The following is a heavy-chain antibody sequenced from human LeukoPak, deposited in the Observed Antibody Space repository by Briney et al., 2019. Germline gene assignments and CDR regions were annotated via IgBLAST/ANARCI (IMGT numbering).Heavy chain of an antibody. J-gene: IGHJ5*02. CDR1: GGSISSSSYY. Sequence: SETLSLTCTVSGGSISSSSYYWGWIRQPPGKGLEWIGSIYYSGSTYYNPPLKSRVTISVDTSKNQFSLKLSSVTAADTAVYYCASELLWFGELSDWFDPWGQGTLVTVSS. CDR2: IYYSGST. V-gene: IGHV4-39*01. CDR3: ASELLWFGELSDWFDP. D-gene: IGHD3-10*01.